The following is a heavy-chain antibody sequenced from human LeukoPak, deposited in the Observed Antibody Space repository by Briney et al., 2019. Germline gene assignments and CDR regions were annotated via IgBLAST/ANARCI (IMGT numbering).Heavy chain of an antibody. V-gene: IGHV4-4*07. CDR1: GGSIGWDY. CDR3: AREEYFQDSNGYSYYFHS. J-gene: IGHJ4*02. CDR2: IYKSGST. D-gene: IGHD3-22*01. Sequence: PSETLSLTCTVSGGSIGWDYWSWIRQSAGKGLEWIGRIYKSGSTNYNPSFRSRVTMSVDTSKNQFSLNVTSVTAADAAVYYCAREEYFQDSNGYSYYFHSWGQGSLVTVSS.